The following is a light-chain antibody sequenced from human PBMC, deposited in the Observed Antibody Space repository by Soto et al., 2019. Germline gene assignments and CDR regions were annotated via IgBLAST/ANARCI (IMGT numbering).Light chain of an antibody. V-gene: IGLV2-14*01. CDR2: EVS. CDR3: SSYTSSSTL. CDR1: SSDVGSYNY. Sequence: QSVLTQPASVSGSPGQSITISCTGTSSDVGSYNYVSWYQQHPGKAPKLMIYEVSDRPSGISSRFSVSKSGNTASLTISGLQTEDEADYYCSSYTSSSTLFGTGTKVTAL. J-gene: IGLJ1*01.